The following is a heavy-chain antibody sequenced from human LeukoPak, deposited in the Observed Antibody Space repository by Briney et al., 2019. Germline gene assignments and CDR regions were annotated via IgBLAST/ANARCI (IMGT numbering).Heavy chain of an antibody. D-gene: IGHD2-15*01. Sequence: PGGSLRLSCAASGFTFSSYWMSWVRQAPGKGLEWVANIKEDGSEKYYVDSVKGRFTISRHNAKNSLYLQMNSLRAEDTAVYYCARATHRVVADYFDYWGQGTLVTVSS. CDR3: ARATHRVVADYFDY. J-gene: IGHJ4*02. CDR2: IKEDGSEK. CDR1: GFTFSSYW. V-gene: IGHV3-7*01.